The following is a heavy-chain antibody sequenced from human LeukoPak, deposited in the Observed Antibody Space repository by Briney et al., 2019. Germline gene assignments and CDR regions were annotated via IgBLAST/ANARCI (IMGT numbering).Heavy chain of an antibody. V-gene: IGHV4-34*01. J-gene: IGHJ4*02. CDR3: ARGEGDGYNLSFLDY. Sequence: SGSYSLTRAIYGRSFSGYCGNRGRQPPGKGLEWIGEINHSGSTNYNPSLKSRVTISVDTSKNQFSLKLSSVTAADTAVYYCARGEGDGYNLSFLDYWGQGTLVTVSS. CDR1: GRSFSGYC. D-gene: IGHD5-24*01. CDR2: INHSGST.